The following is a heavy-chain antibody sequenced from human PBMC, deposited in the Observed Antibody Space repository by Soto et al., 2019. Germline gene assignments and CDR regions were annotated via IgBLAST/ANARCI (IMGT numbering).Heavy chain of an antibody. CDR1: GYSFTSYW. J-gene: IGHJ4*02. CDR2: IYPGDSDT. CDR3: ARGDYDFWSGRSFDY. D-gene: IGHD3-3*01. V-gene: IGHV5-51*01. Sequence: ESLKISCKGSGYSFTSYWIGWVRQMPGKGLEWMGIIYPGDSDTRYSPSFQGQVTISADKSISTAYLQWSSLKASDTAMYYCARGDYDFWSGRSFDYWGQGTLVTVSS.